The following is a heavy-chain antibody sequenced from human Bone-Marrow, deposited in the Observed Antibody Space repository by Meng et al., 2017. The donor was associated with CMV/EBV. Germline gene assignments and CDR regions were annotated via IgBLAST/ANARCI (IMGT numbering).Heavy chain of an antibody. J-gene: IGHJ4*02. CDR3: ARDKGGVTIFGVVIRIRGYFYY. D-gene: IGHD3-3*01. Sequence: ASVKVSCKASGYTFTGYYMHWVRQAHGQGLEWMGWINPNSGGTNYAQKFQGRVTMTRDTSISTAYMELSRLRSDDTAVYYCARDKGGVTIFGVVIRIRGYFYYWGQGTLVTVSS. CDR2: INPNSGGT. V-gene: IGHV1-2*02. CDR1: GYTFTGYY.